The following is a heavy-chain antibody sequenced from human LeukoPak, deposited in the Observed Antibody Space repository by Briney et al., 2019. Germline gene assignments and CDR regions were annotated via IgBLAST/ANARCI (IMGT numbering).Heavy chain of an antibody. CDR3: ARIVVRGVITQYFFDY. Sequence: SETLSLTCTVSGGSIRSGSYYWSWIRQAAGKGLEWIGRVYTSGSTNYNPSLKSRVTISVDTSKNQFSLKLSSVTAADTAVYYCARIVVRGVITQYFFDYWGQGTLVTVSS. J-gene: IGHJ4*02. V-gene: IGHV4-61*02. D-gene: IGHD3-10*01. CDR2: VYTSGST. CDR1: GGSIRSGSYY.